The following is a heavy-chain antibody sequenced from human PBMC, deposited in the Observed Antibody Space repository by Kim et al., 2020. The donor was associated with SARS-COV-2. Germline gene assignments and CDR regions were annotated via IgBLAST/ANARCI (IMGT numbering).Heavy chain of an antibody. Sequence: DSVKGRFTISRDNSKNTLDLQMNSLRAEDTAVYYCAKDSGSYYEGGAFDIWGQGTMVTVSS. V-gene: IGHV3-30*02. CDR3: AKDSGSYYEGGAFDI. J-gene: IGHJ3*02. D-gene: IGHD1-26*01.